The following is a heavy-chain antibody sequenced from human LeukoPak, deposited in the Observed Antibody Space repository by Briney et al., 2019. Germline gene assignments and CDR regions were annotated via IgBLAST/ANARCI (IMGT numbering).Heavy chain of an antibody. CDR3: ARGAYSSTWYSRYFDL. J-gene: IGHJ2*01. V-gene: IGHV3-13*01. CDR2: IGTAGEI. D-gene: IGHD6-13*01. Sequence: PGGSLRLSCAASGFTFRSYDMHWVRQATGKGLEWVSGIGTAGEIYYPGSVKGRFTISRENAKNSLYLQMNSLRAGDTAVYYCARGAYSSTWYSRYFDLWGRGTLVTVSS. CDR1: GFTFRSYD.